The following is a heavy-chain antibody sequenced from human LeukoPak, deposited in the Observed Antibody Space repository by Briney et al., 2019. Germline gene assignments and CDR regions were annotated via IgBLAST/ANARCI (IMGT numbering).Heavy chain of an antibody. CDR2: ITPLFGTA. D-gene: IGHD2-2*01. CDR1: GGTFSRND. CDR3: ASGRTDIVVVPATLRNYYFDY. V-gene: IGHV1-69*06. J-gene: IGHJ4*02. Sequence: SVKVSCKASGGTFSRNDISWVRQAPGQGLEWMGGITPLFGTAKNAHKFQGRVTITADKSTSTAYMELSSLRSEDTAVYYCASGRTDIVVVPATLRNYYFDYWGQGTLVTVSS.